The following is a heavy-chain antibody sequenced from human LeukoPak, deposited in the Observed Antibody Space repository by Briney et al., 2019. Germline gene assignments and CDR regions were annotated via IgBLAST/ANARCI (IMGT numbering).Heavy chain of an antibody. J-gene: IGHJ4*02. V-gene: IGHV3-9*01. Sequence: GGSLRLSCAASGFTFDDYAMHWVRQAPWKGLEWVSGISWNSGSIGYADSVKGRFTISRDNARNSLYLQMNSLRAEDTALYYCAKFDYWGQGTLVTVSS. CDR1: GFTFDDYA. CDR3: AKFDY. CDR2: ISWNSGSI.